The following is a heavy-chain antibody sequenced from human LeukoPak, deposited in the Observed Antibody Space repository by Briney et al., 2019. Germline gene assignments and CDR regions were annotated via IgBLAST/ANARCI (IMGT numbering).Heavy chain of an antibody. V-gene: IGHV3-53*01. CDR2: IFSGGAT. CDR1: GFTVSTNY. D-gene: IGHD5-18*01. J-gene: IGHJ6*02. CDR3: AREVGDTALNYFGIDV. Sequence: GGSLRLSCAASGFTVSTNYVSWVRQAPGKGLEWVSIIFSGGATYYADSVKGRFTISRENSKNILYLQMTNLRVEDTAVYYCAREVGDTALNYFGIDVWGQGTTVIVS.